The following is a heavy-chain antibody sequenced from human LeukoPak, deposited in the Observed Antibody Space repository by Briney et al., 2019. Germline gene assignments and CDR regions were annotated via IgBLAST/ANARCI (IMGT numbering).Heavy chain of an antibody. V-gene: IGHV3-23*01. CDR3: ARAWEGYYYGMDV. CDR2: ISGSGGNT. J-gene: IGHJ6*02. CDR1: GFTFSSYA. Sequence: GGSLRLSCAASGFTFSSYAMSWVRQAPGKGLEWVSVISGSGGNTYYADSVKGRFTISRDNSKNTLYLQMNSLRAEDTAVYYCARAWEGYYYGMDVWGQGTTVTVSS. D-gene: IGHD1-26*01.